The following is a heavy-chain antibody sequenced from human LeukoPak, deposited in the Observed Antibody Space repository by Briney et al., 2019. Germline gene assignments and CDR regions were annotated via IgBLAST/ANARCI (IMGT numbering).Heavy chain of an antibody. D-gene: IGHD3-9*01. CDR3: ATVGYYDILTGYYSPIDY. J-gene: IGHJ4*02. CDR2: IRHDGNDK. CDR1: GFMFSNYA. Sequence: GGSLRLSCAASGFMFSNYALHWVRQAPGKGLEWVAFIRHDGNDKYYGDSVKGRFTISRDNSKNTLYLQMNSLRAEDTAVYYCATVGYYDILTGYYSPIDYWGQGTLVTVSS. V-gene: IGHV3-30*02.